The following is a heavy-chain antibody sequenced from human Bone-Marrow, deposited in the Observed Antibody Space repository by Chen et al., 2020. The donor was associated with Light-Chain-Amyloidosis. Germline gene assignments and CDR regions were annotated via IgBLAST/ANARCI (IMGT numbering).Heavy chain of an antibody. D-gene: IGHD3-10*01. CDR3: ARDRRFGNFDY. CDR2: VYYSGST. V-gene: IGHV4-59*01. CDR1: GASISNYY. Sequence: QVQLQESGPGLVKPSETLSLTCTVSGASISNYYWSWIRQPPGKRLEWIGYVYYSGSTNYNPSLKSRVTISVDTSKNQLSLKLNSVTAADTAVYYCARDRRFGNFDYWGQGTLVTVSS. J-gene: IGHJ4*02.